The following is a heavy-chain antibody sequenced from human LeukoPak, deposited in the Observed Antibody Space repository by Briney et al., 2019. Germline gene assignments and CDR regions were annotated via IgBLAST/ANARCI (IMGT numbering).Heavy chain of an antibody. D-gene: IGHD2/OR15-2a*01. Sequence: GGSLRLSCAASGFTFSSYSMNWVRQAPGKGLEWVSSISSGSSYIYYADSVKGRFTISRDNAENSLYLQMNSLRAEDTAVYYCARAGVEFLFGMDVWGQGTTVTVSS. V-gene: IGHV3-21*01. CDR2: ISSGSSYI. J-gene: IGHJ6*02. CDR3: ARAGVEFLFGMDV. CDR1: GFTFSSYS.